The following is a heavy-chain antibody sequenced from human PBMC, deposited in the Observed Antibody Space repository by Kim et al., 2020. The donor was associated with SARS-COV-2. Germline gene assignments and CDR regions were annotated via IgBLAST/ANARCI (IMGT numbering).Heavy chain of an antibody. CDR1: GGSFSGYY. CDR2: INHSGST. J-gene: IGHJ4*02. Sequence: SVTLSLTCAVYGGSFSGYYWSWIRQPPGKGLEWIGEINHSGSTNYNPSLKSRVTISVDTSKNQFSLKLSSVTAADTAVYYCARGTTLRPFDYWGQGTLVTVSS. D-gene: IGHD1-1*01. V-gene: IGHV4-34*01. CDR3: ARGTTLRPFDY.